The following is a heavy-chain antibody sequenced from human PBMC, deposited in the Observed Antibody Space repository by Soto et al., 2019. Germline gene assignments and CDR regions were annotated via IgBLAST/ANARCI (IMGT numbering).Heavy chain of an antibody. CDR3: ARWISGSSSDWFAP. Sequence: QVQLVQSGAEVKKPGASVKVSCKASGYTFTRFGISWVRQAPGQGLEWMGWISADNGKTKYAQKIQGRVTMTTDTSTTTAYMELRSLRSDDTAVYYCARWISGSSSDWFAPWGQGTLVTVSS. CDR1: GYTFTRFG. CDR2: ISADNGKT. V-gene: IGHV1-18*04. J-gene: IGHJ5*02. D-gene: IGHD1-26*01.